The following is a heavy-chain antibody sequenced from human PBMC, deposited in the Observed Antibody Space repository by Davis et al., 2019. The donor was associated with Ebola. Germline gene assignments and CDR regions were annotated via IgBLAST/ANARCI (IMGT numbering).Heavy chain of an antibody. CDR3: ARGVRRNFDSRNDY. CDR1: GGSISSSY. CDR2: INHSGST. D-gene: IGHD3-9*01. V-gene: IGHV4-34*01. J-gene: IGHJ4*02. Sequence: SETLSLTCTVSGGSISSSYWSWIRQPPGKGLEWIGEINHSGSTNYNPSLKSRVTISVDTSKNQFSLKLSSVPAADTAVYYCARGVRRNFDSRNDYWGQGTLVTVSS.